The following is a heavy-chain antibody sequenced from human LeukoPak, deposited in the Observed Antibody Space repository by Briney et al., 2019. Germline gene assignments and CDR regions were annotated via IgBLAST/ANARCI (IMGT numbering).Heavy chain of an antibody. CDR3: ASTEGVGALPSVPNY. D-gene: IGHD1-26*01. Sequence: GGSLRLSCAASGFTFDDYTMHWVRQAPGKGLEWLSSINWNGGSTYFADSMKGRFTISRDNKKNSLYLQMNSLRAEDTAVYYCASTEGVGALPSVPNYWGQGTLVTVSS. CDR1: GFTFDDYT. CDR2: INWNGGST. J-gene: IGHJ4*02. V-gene: IGHV3-43*01.